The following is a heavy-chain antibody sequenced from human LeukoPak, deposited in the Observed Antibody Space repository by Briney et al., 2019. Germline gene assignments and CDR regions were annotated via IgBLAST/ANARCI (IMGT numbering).Heavy chain of an antibody. D-gene: IGHD2-21*02. J-gene: IGHJ4*02. CDR2: ISGSSCST. CDR3: AKAVSVGGGDCPFDY. Sequence: QSRGSLRLSFAASGFTFSSYAMSWVRQAPGKGLGWVSAISGSSCSTSYADSVKGRFTIARDNSRNTLYLQMNSLRAEDTAVYYCAKAVSVGGGDCPFDYWGQGTLVTVSS. CDR1: GFTFSSYA. V-gene: IGHV3-23*01.